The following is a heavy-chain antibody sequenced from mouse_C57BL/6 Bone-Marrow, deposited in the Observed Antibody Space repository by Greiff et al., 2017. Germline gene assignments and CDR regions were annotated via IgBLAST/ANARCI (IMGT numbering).Heavy chain of an antibody. Sequence: EVQGVESGGDLVKPGGSLKLSCAASGFTFRSYGMSWVRQTPDKRLEWVATISSGGSYTYYPDSVKGRFTISRDNAKNTLYLQMSSLKSEDTAMYYCAIYPYYFDYWGQGTTLTVSS. V-gene: IGHV5-6*01. J-gene: IGHJ2*01. CDR2: ISSGGSYT. CDR3: AIYPYYFDY. CDR1: GFTFRSYG.